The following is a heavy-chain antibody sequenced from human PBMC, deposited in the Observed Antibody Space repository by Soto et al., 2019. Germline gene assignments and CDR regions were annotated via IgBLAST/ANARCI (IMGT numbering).Heavy chain of an antibody. D-gene: IGHD6-19*01. Sequence: GESLRLSCAASGFTFSNYWMSWVRQAPGKGLAWVSNIKESGSEKYYVHSVKGRVTISRDTAKNSFHLKMNSLSAADTAVYYCVRASTVVSGRSRGDFFDYWGQGTPVTVSS. CDR3: VRASTVVSGRSRGDFFDY. J-gene: IGHJ4*02. V-gene: IGHV3-7*03. CDR2: IKESGSEK. CDR1: GFTFSNYW.